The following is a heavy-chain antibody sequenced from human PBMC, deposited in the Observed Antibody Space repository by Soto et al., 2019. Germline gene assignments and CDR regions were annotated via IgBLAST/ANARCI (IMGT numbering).Heavy chain of an antibody. J-gene: IGHJ4*02. CDR2: IYSSGHT. Sequence: SETLSLTCTVSGGSISDYFWSWIRQPPGKGLEWIGYIYSSGHTNYNPSLKTRVTISVDTSKNQFSLILSSVTAADTAVYYCARVPRGSSYGYFDYWGQGTLVTVSS. CDR1: GGSISDYF. V-gene: IGHV4-59*01. CDR3: ARVPRGSSYGYFDY. D-gene: IGHD5-18*01.